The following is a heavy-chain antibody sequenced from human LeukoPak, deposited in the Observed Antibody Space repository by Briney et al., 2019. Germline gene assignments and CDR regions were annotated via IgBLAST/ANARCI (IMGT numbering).Heavy chain of an antibody. CDR3: ARVVGSGSYDY. CDR2: ISSSGSTI. D-gene: IGHD3-10*01. Sequence: RSGGSLRLSCAASGFTFSSYEMNWVRQAPGKGLEWVSYISSSGSTIYYADSVKGRFTISRDNAKNSLYLQMNSLRAEDTAVYYCARVVGSGSYDYWGQGTLVTVSS. V-gene: IGHV3-48*03. CDR1: GFTFSSYE. J-gene: IGHJ4*02.